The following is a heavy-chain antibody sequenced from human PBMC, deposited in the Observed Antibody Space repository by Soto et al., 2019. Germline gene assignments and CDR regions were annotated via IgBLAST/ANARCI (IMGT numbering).Heavy chain of an antibody. Sequence: ESGGGVVQPGRSLRLSCAASGFTFSSYGMHWVRQAPGKGLEWVAVISYDGSNKYYADSVKGRFTISRDNSKNTLYLQMNSLRAEDTAVYYCAKDLHLYSSSWYPSDYWGQGTLVTVSS. D-gene: IGHD6-13*01. CDR2: ISYDGSNK. CDR3: AKDLHLYSSSWYPSDY. J-gene: IGHJ4*02. CDR1: GFTFSSYG. V-gene: IGHV3-30*18.